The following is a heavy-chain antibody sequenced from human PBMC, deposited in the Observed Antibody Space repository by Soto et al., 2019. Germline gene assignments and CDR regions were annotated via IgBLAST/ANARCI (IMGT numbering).Heavy chain of an antibody. J-gene: IGHJ4*02. V-gene: IGHV3-30-3*01. Sequence: QVQLVESGGGVVQPGRSLRLSCAASGFTFSSYYMHWVRQAPGKGLEWVAVISFDGSKKYYADSVKDRFTISRDNSKNTLYVQMNSLRAEDTAVYYCGKDRRFGKGYSLGFDSWGQGTLVTVSS. CDR3: GKDRRFGKGYSLGFDS. CDR1: GFTFSSYY. CDR2: ISFDGSKK. D-gene: IGHD3-16*01.